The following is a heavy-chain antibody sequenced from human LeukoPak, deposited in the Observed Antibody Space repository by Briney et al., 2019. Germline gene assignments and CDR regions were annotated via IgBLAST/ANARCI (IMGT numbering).Heavy chain of an antibody. J-gene: IGHJ4*02. D-gene: IGHD6-19*01. Sequence: PSETLSLTCAGSSGSISSGGYSWSWIRQPPGKGLEWIGYIYHSGSTYYNPSLKSRVTISVDRSKNQFSLKLNSMTAADTAVYYCARRFETPLSGTKYFDYWGQGTLVTVSS. CDR3: ARRFETPLSGTKYFDY. CDR1: SGSISSGGYS. CDR2: IYHSGST. V-gene: IGHV4-30-2*01.